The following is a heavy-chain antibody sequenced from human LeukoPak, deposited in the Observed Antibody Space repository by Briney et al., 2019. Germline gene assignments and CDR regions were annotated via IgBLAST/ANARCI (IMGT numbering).Heavy chain of an antibody. CDR2: IYYSGST. Sequence: SETLSLTGTVSGGSISSYYWSWIRQPPGKGLEWIGYIYYSGSTNYNPSLKSRVTISVDTSKNQFSLKLSSVTAADTAVYYCASGDTNGDYDFWSGYPEYFQHWGQGTLVTVSS. D-gene: IGHD3-3*01. CDR3: ASGDTNGDYDFWSGYPEYFQH. J-gene: IGHJ1*01. CDR1: GGSISSYY. V-gene: IGHV4-59*01.